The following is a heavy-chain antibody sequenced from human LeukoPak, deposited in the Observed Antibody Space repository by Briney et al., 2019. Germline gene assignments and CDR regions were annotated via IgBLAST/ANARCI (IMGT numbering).Heavy chain of an antibody. V-gene: IGHV1-18*01. D-gene: IGHD6-19*01. CDR2: ISAYNGNT. CDR3: ARVGDPYSSGWYVDY. Sequence: ASVKVSCKASGYTFTRYGISWVRQAPGQGLEWMGWISAYNGNTKYAQKFQGRVTMTRDTSISTAYMELSRLRSDDTAVYYCARVGDPYSSGWYVDYWGQGTLVTVSS. J-gene: IGHJ4*02. CDR1: GYTFTRYG.